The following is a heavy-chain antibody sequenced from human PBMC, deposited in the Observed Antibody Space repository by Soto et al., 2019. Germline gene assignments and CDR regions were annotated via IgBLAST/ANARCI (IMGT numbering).Heavy chain of an antibody. Sequence: PGGSLRLSCAASGFTFSSYAMSWVRQAPGKGLEWVSAISGSGGSTYYADSVKGRFTISRDNSKNTLYLQMNSLRAEDAAVYYCAKEALVVPAARVYFQHWGQGTQVTVSS. J-gene: IGHJ1*01. CDR3: AKEALVVPAARVYFQH. D-gene: IGHD2-2*01. CDR1: GFTFSSYA. CDR2: ISGSGGST. V-gene: IGHV3-23*01.